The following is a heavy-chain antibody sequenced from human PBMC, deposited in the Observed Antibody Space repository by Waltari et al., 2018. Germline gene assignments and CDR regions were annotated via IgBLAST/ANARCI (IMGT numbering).Heavy chain of an antibody. CDR3: ARGREEVRSLTYYYYGMDV. V-gene: IGHV1-69*01. CDR2: IIPIFGTA. Sequence: QVQLVQSGAEVKKPGSSVTVSCKASGGTFSSYAISWVRQAPGQGLEWMGGIIPIFGTANYAQKFQGRVTITADESTSTAYMELSSLRSEDTAVYYCARGREEVRSLTYYYYGMDVWGQGTTVTVSS. CDR1: GGTFSSYA. J-gene: IGHJ6*02. D-gene: IGHD6-6*01.